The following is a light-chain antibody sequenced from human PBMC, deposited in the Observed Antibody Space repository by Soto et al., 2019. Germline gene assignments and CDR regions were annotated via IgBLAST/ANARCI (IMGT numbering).Light chain of an antibody. CDR2: TAS. CDR3: QQSYIQTWT. CDR1: QSIGNY. V-gene: IGKV1-39*01. J-gene: IGKJ1*01. Sequence: TQSQSSLSAAAGHRLTITRRASQSIGNYLNWYQQNPGNPPKLLIYTASTLQSGVPSRFSGSGSGTDFTLTISSLQPEDFATYYCQQSYIQTWTFGQGTKVDIK.